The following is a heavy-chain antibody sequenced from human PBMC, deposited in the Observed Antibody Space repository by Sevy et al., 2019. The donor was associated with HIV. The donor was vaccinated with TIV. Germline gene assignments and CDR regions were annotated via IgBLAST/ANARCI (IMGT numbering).Heavy chain of an antibody. CDR2: IYYSGST. D-gene: IGHD3-10*01. V-gene: IGHV4-59*01. CDR1: GGSISSYY. Sequence: SETLSLTCTVSGGSISSYYWSWIRQPPGKGLEWIGYIYYSGSTNYNPSLKSRVTISVDTSKNQFSLKLSSVTAADTAVYYCARDEVLGVRRYGMDVWGQRTTVTVSS. J-gene: IGHJ6*02. CDR3: ARDEVLGVRRYGMDV.